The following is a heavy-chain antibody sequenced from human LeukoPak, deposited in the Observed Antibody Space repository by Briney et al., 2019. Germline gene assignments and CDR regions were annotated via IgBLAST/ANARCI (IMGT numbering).Heavy chain of an antibody. CDR3: ARDSERPPYYYYYMDV. V-gene: IGHV4-4*07. CDR2: IYNIGST. J-gene: IGHJ6*03. D-gene: IGHD3-10*01. Sequence: SETLSLTCNVPGGSISSYHWSWIRQPAGKGLEWVGRIYNIGSTNYNPSLKSRVFISVDKSKNLLSLKLISVTAADTAVYFCARDSERPPYYYYYMDVWGRGTTVTVSS. CDR1: GGSISSYH.